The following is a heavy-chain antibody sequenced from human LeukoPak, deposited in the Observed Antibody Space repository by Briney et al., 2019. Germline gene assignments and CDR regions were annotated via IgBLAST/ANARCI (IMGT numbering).Heavy chain of an antibody. D-gene: IGHD6-13*01. CDR2: IKTRGDGATT. CDR3: TTEAPYTSGWFS. V-gene: IGHV3-15*05. Sequence: GGSLRLSCAACGFMFSDYAMHWVRQTPGKGLEWVGRIKTRGDGATTDLTAPVKGRFAISRDDSKSTLYLHMNSLTIGDTAVYYCTTEAPYTSGWFSWGQGTLVTVSS. CDR1: GFMFSDYA. J-gene: IGHJ5*02.